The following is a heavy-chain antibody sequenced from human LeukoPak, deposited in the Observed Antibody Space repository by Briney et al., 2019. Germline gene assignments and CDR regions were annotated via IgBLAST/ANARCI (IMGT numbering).Heavy chain of an antibody. D-gene: IGHD3-3*01. CDR1: GGTFSSYT. CDR3: ARGRITIFDGDYLYYYYGMDV. J-gene: IGHJ6*02. Sequence: ASVKVSCKASGGTFSSYTISWVRQAPGQGLEWMGRIIPILGIANYAQKFQGRVTITADKSTSTAYVELSSLRSEDTAVYYCARGRITIFDGDYLYYYYGMDVWGQGTTVTVSS. V-gene: IGHV1-69*02. CDR2: IIPILGIA.